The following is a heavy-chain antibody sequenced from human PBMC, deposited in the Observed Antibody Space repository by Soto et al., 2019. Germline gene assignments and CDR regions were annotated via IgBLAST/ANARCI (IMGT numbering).Heavy chain of an antibody. D-gene: IGHD6-13*01. CDR2: TYYRSKWYN. J-gene: IGHJ6*02. Sequence: SQTVSLTCAICGDSVSSNSAAWNWIRQSPSRSLEWLGRTYYRSKWYNDYAVSVKSRITINPDTSKNQFSLQLNSVTPQDTAVYYCARDTLLYSSSRLPSVDRYYYYGMDVLGQLTTVTASS. CDR3: ARDTLLYSSSRLPSVDRYYYYGMDV. CDR1: GDSVSSNSAA. V-gene: IGHV6-1*01.